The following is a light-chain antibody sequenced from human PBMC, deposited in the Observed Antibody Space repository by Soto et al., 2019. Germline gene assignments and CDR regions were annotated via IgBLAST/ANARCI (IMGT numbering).Light chain of an antibody. V-gene: IGLV1-44*01. J-gene: IGLJ3*02. CDR3: AAWDDSLNAWV. CDR1: SSNIGSNT. Sequence: QPVLTQPPSASGTPGQRVTISCSGSSSNIGSNTVNWYLQLPGTAPKLLIYSSNQRPSGVPDRFSGSKSGTSASLAISGLQSEDEADYYCAAWDDSLNAWVFGGGTKVTVL. CDR2: SSN.